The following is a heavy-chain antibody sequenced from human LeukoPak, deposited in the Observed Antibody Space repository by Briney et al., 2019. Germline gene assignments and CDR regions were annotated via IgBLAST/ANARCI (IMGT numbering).Heavy chain of an antibody. J-gene: IGHJ4*02. CDR2: IKEDGSET. Sequence: GGSLRLSCAASGFTLSSYWMNWVRQAPGKGLECVANIKEDGSETYYVDSVKGRFTISRDNAKNSLNLQMNSLSAEDTAVYYCASPSGSGGYSAFYYGGQGILVTVSS. V-gene: IGHV3-7*01. CDR1: GFTLSSYW. D-gene: IGHD1-26*01. CDR3: ASPSGSGGYSAFYY.